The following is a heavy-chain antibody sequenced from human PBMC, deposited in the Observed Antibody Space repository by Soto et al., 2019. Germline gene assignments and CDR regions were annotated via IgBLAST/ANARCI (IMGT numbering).Heavy chain of an antibody. J-gene: IGHJ6*02. Sequence: ASVKVSRQASGYKFSPFGICLGRQAPGQRPEGMGWISGDNVNTKSAQKIQGRITMTTDTSAGTAYMELRSLRSDDTAVYFCAREGQQQAQETYYYFYGMDIWGQGTTVTVSS. CDR2: ISGDNVNT. D-gene: IGHD6-13*01. V-gene: IGHV1-18*01. CDR3: AREGQQQAQETYYYFYGMDI. CDR1: GYKFSPFG.